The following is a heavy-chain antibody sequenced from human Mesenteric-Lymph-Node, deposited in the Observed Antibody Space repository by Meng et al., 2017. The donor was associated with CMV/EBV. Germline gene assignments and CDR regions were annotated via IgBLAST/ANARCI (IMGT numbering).Heavy chain of an antibody. CDR3: ARGEYCSSTSCYLMEYYYYYYGMDV. D-gene: IGHD2-2*01. Sequence: GGSLRLSCAASGFTFSNYWMHWVRQAPGKGLVWVSRMNSDGSSTKYADSVKGRFTISRDNGKNTLYLQMNSLRAEDTALYYCARGEYCSSTSCYLMEYYYYYYGMDVWGQGTTVTVSS. CDR1: GFTFSNYW. CDR2: MNSDGSST. V-gene: IGHV3-74*01. J-gene: IGHJ6*02.